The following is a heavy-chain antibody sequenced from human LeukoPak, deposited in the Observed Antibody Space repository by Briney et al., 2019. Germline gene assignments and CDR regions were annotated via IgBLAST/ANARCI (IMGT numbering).Heavy chain of an antibody. CDR3: AKGGIGAGNPLFDL. V-gene: IGHV3-33*06. D-gene: IGHD6-19*01. CDR2: VWFDGSNK. Sequence: GGSLRLSCAASGFTFSSYWMHWVRQAPGKGLEWVAVVWFDGSNKYYADSVKGRFTISRDNSKNTLYLQMNSLRAEDTAVYYCAKGGIGAGNPLFDLWGRGTLVTVSS. J-gene: IGHJ2*01. CDR1: GFTFSSYW.